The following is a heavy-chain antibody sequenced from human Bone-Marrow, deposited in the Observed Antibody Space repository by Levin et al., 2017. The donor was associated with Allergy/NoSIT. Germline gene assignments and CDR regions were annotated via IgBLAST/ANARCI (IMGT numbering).Heavy chain of an antibody. Sequence: ASVKVSCKASGYTFTGYYMHWVRQAPGQGLEWMGWINPNSGGTNYAQKFQGRVTMTRDTSISTAYMELSRLRSDDTAVYYCARGPYSSGWYANFDYWGQGTLVTVSS. CDR3: ARGPYSSGWYANFDY. J-gene: IGHJ4*02. D-gene: IGHD6-19*01. CDR1: GYTFTGYY. CDR2: INPNSGGT. V-gene: IGHV1-2*02.